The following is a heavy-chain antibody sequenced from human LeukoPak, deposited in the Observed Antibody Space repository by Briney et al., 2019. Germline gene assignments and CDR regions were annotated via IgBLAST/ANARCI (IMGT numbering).Heavy chain of an antibody. D-gene: IGHD1-26*01. CDR2: IKQDGSEK. CDR3: ATSGGSYRS. Sequence: SGGSLRLSCAASGFTFSSYWMNWVRQAPGKGLEWVANIKQDGSEKYYVDAVKGRFTISRDNAKNSLYLQMNSLRAEDTAVYYCATSGGSYRSWGQGTLVTVSS. J-gene: IGHJ5*02. V-gene: IGHV3-7*03. CDR1: GFTFSSYW.